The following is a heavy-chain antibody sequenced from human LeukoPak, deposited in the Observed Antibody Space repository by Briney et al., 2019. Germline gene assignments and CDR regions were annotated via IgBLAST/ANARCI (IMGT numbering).Heavy chain of an antibody. Sequence: GGSLRLSCAASGFTFTNHDMHWVRQATGKGLEWVSAIGTAGRTYYADSVRGRFTISRDNSKSTLSLQMNSLRAEDTAIYYCATYRQVLLPFESWGQGTLVTVSS. V-gene: IGHV3-13*01. CDR3: ATYRQVLLPFES. J-gene: IGHJ4*02. CDR1: GFTFTNHD. CDR2: IGTAGRT. D-gene: IGHD2-8*02.